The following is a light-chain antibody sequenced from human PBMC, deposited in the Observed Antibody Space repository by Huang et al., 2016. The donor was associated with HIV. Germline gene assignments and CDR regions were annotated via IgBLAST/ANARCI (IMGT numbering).Light chain of an antibody. CDR3: HQYDGWPRT. Sequence: EIVMTQSPATLPVSPGERATLSCRARQSVKNNLAWYQKKPDQAPRRVVYGASTRATGIPARFSGSGSGTNFTLTIHNVQSEDFAVYFCHQYDGWPRTFGQGTKVEVK. J-gene: IGKJ1*01. CDR1: QSVKNN. V-gene: IGKV3D-15*01. CDR2: GAS.